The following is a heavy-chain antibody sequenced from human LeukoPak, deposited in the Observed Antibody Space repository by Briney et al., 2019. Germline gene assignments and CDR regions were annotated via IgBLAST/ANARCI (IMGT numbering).Heavy chain of an antibody. V-gene: IGHV3-30*04. CDR1: GFTFSSYA. J-gene: IGHJ6*02. CDR3: ARDPDGPVLDNYYYYGMDV. D-gene: IGHD3-22*01. Sequence: PGRSLRLSCAASGFTFSSYAMHWVRQAPGKGLEWVAVISYDGSNKYYADSVKGRFTISRDNSKNTLYLQMNSLRAEDTAVYYCARDPDGPVLDNYYYYGMDVWGQGTTVTVSS. CDR2: ISYDGSNK.